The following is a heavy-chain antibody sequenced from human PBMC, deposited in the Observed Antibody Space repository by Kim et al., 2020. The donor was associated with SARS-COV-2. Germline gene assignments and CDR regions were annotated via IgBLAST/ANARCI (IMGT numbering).Heavy chain of an antibody. CDR3: ASGVPAAIPHYYYYYGMDV. V-gene: IGHV1-18*04. Sequence: ASVKVSCKASGYTFTSYGISWVRQAPGQGLEWMGWISAYNGNTNYAQKLQGRVTMTTDTSTSTAYMELRSLRSDDTAVYYCASGVPAAIPHYYYYYGMDVWGQGTTVTVSS. CDR1: GYTFTSYG. CDR2: ISAYNGNT. D-gene: IGHD2-2*01. J-gene: IGHJ6*02.